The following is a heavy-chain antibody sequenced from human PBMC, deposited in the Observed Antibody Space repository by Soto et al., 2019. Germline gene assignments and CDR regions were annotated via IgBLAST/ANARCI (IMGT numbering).Heavy chain of an antibody. D-gene: IGHD3-10*01. V-gene: IGHV4-61*03. J-gene: IGHJ4*02. CDR2: IYNSGST. Sequence: SVPLSLTCTFSDGSVSIAMDYWSWIIQPPGKGLEWIGYIYNSGSTNYNPSLKSRVTISVDTSKNHFSLRMSSVTAADTAVYYCERESDSGSYYFDYWGRGNPVNGSS. CDR1: DGSVSIAMDY. CDR3: ERESDSGSYYFDY.